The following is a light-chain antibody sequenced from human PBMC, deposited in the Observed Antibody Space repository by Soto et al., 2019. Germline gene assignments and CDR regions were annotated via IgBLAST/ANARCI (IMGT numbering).Light chain of an antibody. V-gene: IGKV3-11*01. CDR1: QSVSRT. CDR2: DAS. Sequence: EVVLTQSPATLSVSPGERANLSCRTSQSVSRTLAWYQQKSGQAPRLLIYDASNRATGIPTRFSGSGSGTDFTITISIPEPEDLAVYYCQQHYNWPQTFGRGTKVEIK. J-gene: IGKJ1*01. CDR3: QQHYNWPQT.